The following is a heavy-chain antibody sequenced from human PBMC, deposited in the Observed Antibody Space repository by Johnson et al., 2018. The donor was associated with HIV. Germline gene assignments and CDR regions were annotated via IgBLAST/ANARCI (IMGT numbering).Heavy chain of an antibody. CDR2: ISYDGSNK. V-gene: IGHV3-30*04. CDR1: GFTFSSYP. CDR3: ATRDPTHRPGVFDI. D-gene: IGHD1-14*01. Sequence: QVQLVESGGGVVQPGRSLRLSCAASGFTFSSYPMHWVRQAPGKGLQWVAVISYDGSNKYFADSVKGRFTISRDNSKNTVYLQMNSLRAEDTAVYYCATRDPTHRPGVFDIWGQGTMVTVSS. J-gene: IGHJ3*02.